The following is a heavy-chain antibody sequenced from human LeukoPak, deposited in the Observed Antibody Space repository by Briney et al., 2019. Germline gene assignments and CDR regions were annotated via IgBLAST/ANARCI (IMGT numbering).Heavy chain of an antibody. D-gene: IGHD4-17*01. CDR2: IYSGGST. CDR1: GFTVSSNY. V-gene: IGHV3-53*01. CDR3: ARVLLDYGDSPFDY. Sequence: PGGSLRLSRAASGFTVSSNYMSWVRQAPGKGLEWVSVIYSGGSTYYADSVKGRFTISRDNSKNTLYLQMNSLRAEDTAVYYCARVLLDYGDSPFDYWGQGTLVTVSS. J-gene: IGHJ4*02.